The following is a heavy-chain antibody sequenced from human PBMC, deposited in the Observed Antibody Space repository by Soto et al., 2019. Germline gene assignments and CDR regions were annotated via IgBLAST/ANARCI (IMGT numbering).Heavy chain of an antibody. D-gene: IGHD2-2*01. J-gene: IGHJ3*01. CDR2: IYPGDSDT. CDR3: GIFFGSTGTEPPLIPFLS. CDR1: GYSFTSYW. Sequence: GESLKISCKGSGYSFTSYWIGWVRQMPGKGLEWMGIIYPGDSDTRYSPSFQGQVTISADKSISTAYLQWSSLKASDTAMYYCGIFFGSTGTEPPLIPFLSWGQGTTITV. V-gene: IGHV5-51*01.